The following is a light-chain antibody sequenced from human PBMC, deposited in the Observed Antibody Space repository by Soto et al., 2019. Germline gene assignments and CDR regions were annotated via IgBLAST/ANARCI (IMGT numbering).Light chain of an antibody. Sequence: DIVMTQSPDSLAVSLGERATINCKSSQSVLYRANNKNCLAWYQQKPGQPPKLLLYWASTRESGVPDRFSGSGSGTDFTLTISSLQAEDVAVYYCQQYYSTPRTFGQGTKVEIK. V-gene: IGKV4-1*01. J-gene: IGKJ1*01. CDR3: QQYYSTPRT. CDR2: WAS. CDR1: QSVLYRANNKNC.